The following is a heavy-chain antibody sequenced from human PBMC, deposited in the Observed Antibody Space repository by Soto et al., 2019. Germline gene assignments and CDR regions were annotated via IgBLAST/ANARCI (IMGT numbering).Heavy chain of an antibody. CDR2: IYYSGST. J-gene: IGHJ5*02. D-gene: IGHD3-10*01. CDR1: GGSISSYY. CDR3: ARSVTP. Sequence: ASETLSLTCTVSGGSISSYYWSWIRQPPGKGLEWIGYIYYSGSTYYNPFLKSRVTISVDTSKNQFSLKLSSVTAADTAVYYCARSVTPWGQGTLVTVSS. V-gene: IGHV4-59*12.